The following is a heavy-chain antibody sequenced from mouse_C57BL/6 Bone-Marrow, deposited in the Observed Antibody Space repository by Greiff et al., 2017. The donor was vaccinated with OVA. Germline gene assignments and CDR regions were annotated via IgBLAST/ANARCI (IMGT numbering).Heavy chain of an antibody. D-gene: IGHD2-1*01. V-gene: IGHV1-19*01. Sequence: VQLQQSGPVLVKPGASVKMSCKASGYTFTDYYMNWVKQSHGKSLEWIGVINPYNGGTSYNQKFKGKATLTVDKSSSTAYMELNSLTSEDSAVYYCARGYYGNLYAMDYWGQGTLVTVSS. CDR1: GYTFTDYY. CDR2: INPYNGGT. CDR3: ARGYYGNLYAMDY. J-gene: IGHJ4*01.